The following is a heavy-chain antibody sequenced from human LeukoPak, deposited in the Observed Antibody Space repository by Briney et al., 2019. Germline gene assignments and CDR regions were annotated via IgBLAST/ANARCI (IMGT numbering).Heavy chain of an antibody. J-gene: IGHJ6*02. CDR1: GFTFSSYS. CDR2: ISSSSYI. Sequence: GGSLRLSCAASGFTFSSYSMNWVRQAPGKGLEWVSSISSSSYIYYADSVKGRFTISRDNAKNSLYLQMNSLRAEDTAVYYCARDSGYCSSTSCPDHYYYYYGMDVWGQGTTVTVSS. CDR3: ARDSGYCSSTSCPDHYYYYYGMDV. V-gene: IGHV3-21*01. D-gene: IGHD2-2*01.